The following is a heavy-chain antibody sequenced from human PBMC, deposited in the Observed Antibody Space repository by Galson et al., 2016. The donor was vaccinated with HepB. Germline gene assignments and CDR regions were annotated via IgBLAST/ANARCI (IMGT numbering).Heavy chain of an antibody. CDR3: ARDSGLYGIDV. D-gene: IGHD1-26*01. V-gene: IGHV3-33*01. Sequence: SLRLSCAVSGFTFSSYGMHWVRQAPGKGLEWVAVIWYDGTRKYYVDSVRGRFTISRDNSKNMLYLQMNSLGVEDTAIYYCARDSGLYGIDVWGQGTTVTVSS. CDR1: GFTFSSYG. CDR2: IWYDGTRK. J-gene: IGHJ6*02.